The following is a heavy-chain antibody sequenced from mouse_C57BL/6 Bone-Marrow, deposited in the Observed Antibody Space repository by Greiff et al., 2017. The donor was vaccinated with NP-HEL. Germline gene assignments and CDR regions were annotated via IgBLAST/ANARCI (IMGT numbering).Heavy chain of an antibody. J-gene: IGHJ3*01. Sequence: EVMLVESGPELVKPGASVKISCKASGYSFTGYFMNWVKQSPGKSLEWIGRINPYNGDTFYNQKFKGKATLTVDKSSSTAHMELLSLTSEDFAVYYCAGETLYYDYGVAYWGQGTLVTVSA. V-gene: IGHV1-37*01. CDR3: AGETLYYDYGVAY. CDR1: GYSFTGYF. D-gene: IGHD2-4*01. CDR2: INPYNGDT.